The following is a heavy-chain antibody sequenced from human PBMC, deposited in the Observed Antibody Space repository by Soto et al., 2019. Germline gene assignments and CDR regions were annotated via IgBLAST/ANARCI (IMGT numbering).Heavy chain of an antibody. D-gene: IGHD4-4*01. V-gene: IGHV3-66*01. Sequence: GGSLRLSCAASGFNVSSNYMSWVRQAPGKGLEWVSVIYSGGSTYYADSVKGRFTISRDNSKNTLYLQMNSLRAEDTAVYYCARDGGLQVYFYGMDVWGQGTTVTVSS. CDR3: ARDGGLQVYFYGMDV. J-gene: IGHJ6*02. CDR1: GFNVSSNY. CDR2: IYSGGST.